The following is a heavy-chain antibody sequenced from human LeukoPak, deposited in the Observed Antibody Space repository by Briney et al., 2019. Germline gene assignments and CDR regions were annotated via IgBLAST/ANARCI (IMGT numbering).Heavy chain of an antibody. CDR1: GFNVSSYS. Sequence: GGSLRLSCAASGFNVSSYSMNWVRQAPGKGLEWVSYISSSSTTIDYADSVKGRFTISRDNAKNSPNPHMNSLRAPPTALYYFARDQTESSGYYYGYWGQGTLVTVSS. CDR3: ARDQTESSGYYYGY. J-gene: IGHJ4*02. V-gene: IGHV3-48*01. D-gene: IGHD3-22*01. CDR2: ISSSSTTI.